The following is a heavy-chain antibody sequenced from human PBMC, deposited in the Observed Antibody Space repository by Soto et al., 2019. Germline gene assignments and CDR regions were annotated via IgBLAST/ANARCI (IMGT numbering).Heavy chain of an antibody. D-gene: IGHD6-6*01. V-gene: IGHV3-64*01. CDR1: GFTLSVYA. CDR3: ARRARPDFYYLDV. J-gene: IGHJ6*03. Sequence: EVQLAESGGGLAQPGGSLRLSCAASGFTLSVYAMDWVRQAPGKGLEYVSGISSNGVGTYYANSVQGRFTISRDNSTNTVYRQMGSLRPEDMSVYYCARRARPDFYYLDVWCQGTTVTVS. CDR2: ISSNGVGT.